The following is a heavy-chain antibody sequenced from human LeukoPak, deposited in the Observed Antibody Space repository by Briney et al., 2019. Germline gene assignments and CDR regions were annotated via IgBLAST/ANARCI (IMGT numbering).Heavy chain of an antibody. CDR3: ARDSGPRYFDL. V-gene: IGHV4-59*01. Sequence: SETLSLTCTVSGGSISSYYWSWIRQPPGKGLEWIGYIYYSGNTNHNPSLKSRVTMSVDTSKNQFSLKLSSVTAADTAVYYCARDSGPRYFDLWGRGTLVTVSS. J-gene: IGHJ2*01. CDR2: IYYSGNT. CDR1: GGSISSYY.